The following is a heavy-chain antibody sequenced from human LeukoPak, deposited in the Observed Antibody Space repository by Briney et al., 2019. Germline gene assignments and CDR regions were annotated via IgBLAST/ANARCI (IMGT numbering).Heavy chain of an antibody. D-gene: IGHD4-17*01. V-gene: IGHV3-21*01. J-gene: IGHJ4*02. CDR2: ISSSSSYI. Sequence: GGSLRLSCAASGFTLSSYAMSWVRQGPGKGLEWVSSISSSSSYIYYADSVKGRFTISRDNAKNSLYLQMNSLRAEDTAVYYCARNYGDYVFHLDYWGQGTLVTVSS. CDR1: GFTLSSYA. CDR3: ARNYGDYVFHLDY.